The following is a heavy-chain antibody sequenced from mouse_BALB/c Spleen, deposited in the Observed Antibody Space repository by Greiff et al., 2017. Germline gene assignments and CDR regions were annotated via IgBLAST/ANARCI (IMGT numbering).Heavy chain of an antibody. CDR3: ARGGRKAMDY. CDR1: GFSLTSYG. CDR2: IWAGGST. J-gene: IGHJ4*01. Sequence: VQGVESGPGLVAPSQSLSITCTVSGFSLTSYGVHWVRQPPGKGLEWLGVIWAGGSTNYNSALMSRLSISKDNSKSQVFLKMNSLQTDDTAMYYCARGGRKAMDYWGQGTSVTVSS. V-gene: IGHV2-9*02.